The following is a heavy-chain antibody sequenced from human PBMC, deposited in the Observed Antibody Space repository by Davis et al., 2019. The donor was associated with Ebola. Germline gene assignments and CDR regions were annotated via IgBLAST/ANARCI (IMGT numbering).Heavy chain of an antibody. J-gene: IGHJ4*02. CDR3: ARNSAGVDFDF. CDR1: GGSMSSYY. D-gene: IGHD2-21*01. CDR2: IYYSGNT. V-gene: IGHV4-59*08. Sequence: SETLSLTCTVSGGSMSSYYWSWIRQPPGKGLERIGFIYYSGNTYYNPSLKSRVTISVDTSKNQFSLELSSVTAADTAVYFCARNSAGVDFDFLGQGALVTVSS.